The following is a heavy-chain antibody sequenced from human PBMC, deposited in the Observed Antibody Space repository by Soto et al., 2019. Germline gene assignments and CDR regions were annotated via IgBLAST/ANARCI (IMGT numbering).Heavy chain of an antibody. Sequence: VQLVESGGGVVQPGRSLRLSCAASGFTFSDYAMHWVRQAPGRGLEWVAVVSHDGRNTHYADSVKGRFTISRDSSKNTVSVEMTSLRAEDTAVNYCAKGGRQWLVTSDFNHWGQGALFTVSS. CDR2: VSHDGRNT. CDR3: AKGGRQWLVTSDFNH. D-gene: IGHD6-19*01. V-gene: IGHV3-30*18. J-gene: IGHJ4*02. CDR1: GFTFSDYA.